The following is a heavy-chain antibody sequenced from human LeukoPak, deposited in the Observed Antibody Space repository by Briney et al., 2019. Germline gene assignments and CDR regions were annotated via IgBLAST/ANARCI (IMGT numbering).Heavy chain of an antibody. CDR2: IYTSGST. CDR3: ARHRVSRGVRGVITPTYFDY. CDR1: GGSISSGSYY. J-gene: IGHJ4*02. V-gene: IGHV4-61*02. D-gene: IGHD3-10*01. Sequence: SQTLSLTCTVSGGSISSGSYYWGWIRQPAGKGLEWIGRIYTSGSTNYNPSLKSRVTISVDTSKNQFSLKLSSVTAADTAVYYCARHRVSRGVRGVITPTYFDYWGQGTLVTVSS.